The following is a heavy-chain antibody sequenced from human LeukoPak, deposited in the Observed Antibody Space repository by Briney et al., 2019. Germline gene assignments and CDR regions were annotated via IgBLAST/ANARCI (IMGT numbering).Heavy chain of an antibody. CDR1: GGSISSYY. D-gene: IGHD2-8*01. CDR2: IYYSGST. CDR3: AREGHPRHPVRPLDY. V-gene: IGHV4-59*06. J-gene: IGHJ4*02. Sequence: SETLSLTCTVSGGSISSYYWSWIRQHPGKGLEWTGYIYYSGSTYYNPSLKSRVTISVDTSKNQFSLKLSSVTAADTAVYYCAREGHPRHPVRPLDYWGQGTLVTVSS.